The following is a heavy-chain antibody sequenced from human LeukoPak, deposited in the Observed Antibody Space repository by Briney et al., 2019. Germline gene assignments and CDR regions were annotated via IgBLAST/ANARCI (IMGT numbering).Heavy chain of an antibody. Sequence: SETLSLTCTVSGGSISSYYWSWLRQPAGKGLEWIGRIYTSGSTNYNPSLKSRVTMSVDTSKNQFSLKLSSVTAADTAVYYCARKDTAMGIFDYWGQGTLVTVSS. CDR3: ARKDTAMGIFDY. CDR1: GGSISSYY. CDR2: IYTSGST. J-gene: IGHJ4*02. D-gene: IGHD5-18*01. V-gene: IGHV4-4*07.